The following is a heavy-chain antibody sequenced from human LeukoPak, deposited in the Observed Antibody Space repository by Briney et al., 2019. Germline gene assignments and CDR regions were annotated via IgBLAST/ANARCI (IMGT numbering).Heavy chain of an antibody. CDR2: ISFSGDNRGDNT. J-gene: IGHJ4*02. CDR1: GFTFKIYT. D-gene: IGHD3-3*01. Sequence: GGSLRLSCAAFGFTFKIYTMNWVRQAPGKGLQWVSSISFSGDNRGDNTYYADSVRGRFSISRDNSQNTVFPQMSSLRVDDTAAYYCVGTFTVFGVVSTIEWGQGPLVTVSS. V-gene: IGHV3-23*01. CDR3: VGTFTVFGVVSTIE.